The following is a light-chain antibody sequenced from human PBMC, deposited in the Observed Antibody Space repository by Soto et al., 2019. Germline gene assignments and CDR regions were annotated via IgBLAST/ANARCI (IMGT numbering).Light chain of an antibody. J-gene: IGLJ1*01. CDR1: NIESKS. CDR2: DDG. V-gene: IGLV3-21*02. CDR3: QVWDISSDQYL. Sequence: SYELAQPPSVSVAPGQTARITCGGNNIESKSVHWYQQRPGQAPVLVLYDDGNRPSGIPERLSGSNSGSTATLTISSVEASDEADYFCQVWDISSDQYLFGPGTKGTVL.